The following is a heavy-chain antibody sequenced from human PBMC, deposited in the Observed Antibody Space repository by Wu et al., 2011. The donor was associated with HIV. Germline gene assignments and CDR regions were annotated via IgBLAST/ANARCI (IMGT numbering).Heavy chain of an antibody. CDR1: GYSFTSHW. D-gene: IGHD3-10*01. CDR2: IHPGDSDT. CDR3: ARRGGSGTYYIPAADF. V-gene: IGHV5-51*01. J-gene: IGHJ4*02. Sequence: VQLVQSGAEVKKPGESLKISCKASGYSFTSHWIGWVRQMPGKGLEWLGIIHPGDSDTKYSPSFQGQVTISADKSVSTAYLQWSSLKASDSAMYYCARRGGSGTYYIPAADFWGQGTLVTVSS.